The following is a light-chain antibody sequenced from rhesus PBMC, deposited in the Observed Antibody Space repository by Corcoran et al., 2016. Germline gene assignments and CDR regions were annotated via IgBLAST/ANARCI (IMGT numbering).Light chain of an antibody. J-gene: IGKJ2*01. Sequence: QVILTQSPATLSLSPGERATLSCRASQSVGNFLAWYQQKPGQAPRLLIYAASNRATDIPDRYSGLGAGSDFALTISSLEPEDVGVYHCYQHSSGYSFGQGTKVEIK. CDR2: AAS. CDR1: QSVGNF. CDR3: YQHSSGYS. V-gene: IGKV3-10*01.